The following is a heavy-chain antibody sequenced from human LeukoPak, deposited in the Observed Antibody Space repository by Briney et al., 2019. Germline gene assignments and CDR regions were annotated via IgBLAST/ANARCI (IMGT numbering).Heavy chain of an antibody. CDR2: IYSGGAT. V-gene: IGHV3-53*01. Sequence: GGSLRLSCAASGFTVSSNYMSWVRQAPGKGLEWVSVIYSGGATYYTDSVKGRFTISRDNSKNTLYLQMNSLRAEDTAVYYCARNYGSGSYYNWRAYYYYYMDVWGKGTTVTISS. J-gene: IGHJ6*03. D-gene: IGHD3-10*01. CDR3: ARNYGSGSYYNWRAYYYYYMDV. CDR1: GFTVSSNY.